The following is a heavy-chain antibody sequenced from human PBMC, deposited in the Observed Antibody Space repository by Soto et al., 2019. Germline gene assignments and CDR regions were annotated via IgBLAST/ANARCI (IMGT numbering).Heavy chain of an antibody. J-gene: IGHJ6*02. CDR2: IVVGSGNT. Sequence: SVKVSCQASGFTFTNSAVQWVRQARGRRLEWIGWIVVGSGNTNYAQKFQERVTITRDMSTSKAYMELSILRSEDTAVYYCAREVFCSSASCQVRYGMDVWGQGTTVTVSS. D-gene: IGHD2-2*01. CDR3: AREVFCSSASCQVRYGMDV. V-gene: IGHV1-58*01. CDR1: GFTFTNSA.